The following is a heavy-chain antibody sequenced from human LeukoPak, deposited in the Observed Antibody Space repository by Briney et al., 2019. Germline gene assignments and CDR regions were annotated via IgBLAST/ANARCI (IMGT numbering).Heavy chain of an antibody. J-gene: IGHJ4*02. V-gene: IGHV4-59*08. CDR2: ISYTGNT. Sequence: SETLSLTCTVSGDSITNNHWSWIRQPPGKGLEWLGHISYTGNTNYNPSLKSRLTISVDTSKNHFSLTLTSVTAADTALYYCARHISPDGSPFDSWGQGSLVTVSS. CDR3: ARHISPDGSPFDS. CDR1: GDSITNNH. D-gene: IGHD3-10*01.